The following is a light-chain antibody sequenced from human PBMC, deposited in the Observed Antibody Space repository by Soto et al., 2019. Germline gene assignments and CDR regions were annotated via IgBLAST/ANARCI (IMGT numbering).Light chain of an antibody. V-gene: IGKV1-39*01. Sequence: DIQLTQSPSSLSTSVGDRVTITCRTSQRISDNLHWYQQKPGKAPNLLIYVASNLQNGVPSRFRGGGSGTEFTLTFSSLQPEDFATYFCQRSYGSSFTFGPGTRVDVK. CDR1: QRISDN. CDR3: QRSYGSSFT. CDR2: VAS. J-gene: IGKJ3*01.